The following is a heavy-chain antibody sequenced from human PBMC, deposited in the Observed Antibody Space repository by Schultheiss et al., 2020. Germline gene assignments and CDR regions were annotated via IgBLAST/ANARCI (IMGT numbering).Heavy chain of an antibody. V-gene: IGHV1-2*02. J-gene: IGHJ4*02. D-gene: IGHD4-17*01. Sequence: ASVKVSCKASGYTFTSYGISWVRQAPGQGLEWMGWINPNSGGTNYAQKFQGRVTMTRDTSISTAYMELRSLTSDDTAVYYCARDDYGDFFGGGYWGQGTLVTVSS. CDR1: GYTFTSYG. CDR3: ARDDYGDFFGGGY. CDR2: INPNSGGT.